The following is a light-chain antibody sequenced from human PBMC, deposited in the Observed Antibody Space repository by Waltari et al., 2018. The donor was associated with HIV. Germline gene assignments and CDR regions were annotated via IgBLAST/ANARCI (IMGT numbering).Light chain of an antibody. CDR3: QSYDSSLSGVV. V-gene: IGLV1-40*01. CDR1: SSTLWAGSD. Sequence: QSVLTQPPSVSGAPGQRVTISCTWSSSTLWAGSDLHWYQQLPGTAPKLLIYGNSNRPSGVPDRFSGSKSGTSASLAITGLQAEDEADYYCQSYDSSLSGVVFGGGTKLTVL. J-gene: IGLJ2*01. CDR2: GNS.